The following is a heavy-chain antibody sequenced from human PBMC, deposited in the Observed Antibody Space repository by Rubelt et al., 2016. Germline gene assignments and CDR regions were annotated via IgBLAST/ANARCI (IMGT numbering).Heavy chain of an antibody. Sequence: GKGLEWIGSIYYNGSTYYNPSLKSRVTISVDTSKNQFSLKLSSVTAADTAVYYCARQRGGRAAADNNWFDPWGQGTLVTVSS. CDR3: ARQRGGRAAADNNWFDP. CDR2: IYYNGST. J-gene: IGHJ5*02. D-gene: IGHD6-13*01. V-gene: IGHV4-39*07.